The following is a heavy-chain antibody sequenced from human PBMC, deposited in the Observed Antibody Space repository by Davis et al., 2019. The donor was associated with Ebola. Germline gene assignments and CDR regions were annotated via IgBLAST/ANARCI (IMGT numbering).Heavy chain of an antibody. CDR2: IIPILGIA. V-gene: IGHV1-69*04. Sequence: SVKVSCKASGGTFSSYAISWVRQAPGQGLEWMGRIIPILGIANYAQKFQGRVTITADKSTSTAYMELSSLRSEDTAVYYCARDWDGYNSGAFDIWGQGTTVTVSS. J-gene: IGHJ3*02. CDR3: ARDWDGYNSGAFDI. CDR1: GGTFSSYA. D-gene: IGHD5-24*01.